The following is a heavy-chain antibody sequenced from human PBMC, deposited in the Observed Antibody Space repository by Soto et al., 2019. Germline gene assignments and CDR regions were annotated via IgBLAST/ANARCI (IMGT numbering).Heavy chain of an antibody. J-gene: IGHJ4*02. V-gene: IGHV4-31*03. CDR3: ARARGYCSGGSCYQPLD. Sequence: QVQLQESGPGLVKPSQTLSLTCTVSGGSISSGGYYWGWIRQHPGKGLEWIGYIYYSGSTYYNPSLKSRVTISVDTSKNQFSLKLSSVTAADTAVYYCARARGYCSGGSCYQPLDWGQGTLVTVSS. D-gene: IGHD2-15*01. CDR1: GGSISSGGYY. CDR2: IYYSGST.